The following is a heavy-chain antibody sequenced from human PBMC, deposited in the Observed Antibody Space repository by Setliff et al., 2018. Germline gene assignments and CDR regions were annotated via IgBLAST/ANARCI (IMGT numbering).Heavy chain of an antibody. CDR2: IYHGGTT. D-gene: IGHD3-22*01. V-gene: IGHV4-30-2*01. CDR3: ARHGYYDSSGYSNWFDP. J-gene: IGHJ5*02. Sequence: SETLSLTCAVSGASISSSAYSWNWIRQPPGKGLEWIVYIYHGGTTYYNPSLKSRVSISVDTSKNQVSLNLTSVTAADTAVYYCARHGYYDSSGYSNWFDPWGQGTLVTVSS. CDR1: GASISSSAYS.